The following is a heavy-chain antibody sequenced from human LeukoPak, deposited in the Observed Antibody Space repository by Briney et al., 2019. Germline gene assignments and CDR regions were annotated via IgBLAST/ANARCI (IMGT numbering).Heavy chain of an antibody. Sequence: SLTLSCAASGCTFGDSALSWFRQPPAPGLEWVGFISNKAYGGTTEYAASVKGRFTVSRDDSKSIAYLEMNSLKTDDTAVYYCSRRYGASAFDIWGQGTMVTVS. D-gene: IGHD4-17*01. CDR1: GCTFGDSA. J-gene: IGHJ3*02. CDR2: ISNKAYGGTT. CDR3: SRRYGASAFDI. V-gene: IGHV3-49*03.